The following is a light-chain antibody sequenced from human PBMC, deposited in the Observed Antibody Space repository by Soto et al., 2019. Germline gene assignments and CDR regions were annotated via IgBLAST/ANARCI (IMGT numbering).Light chain of an antibody. J-gene: IGLJ2*01. CDR2: AAS. Sequence: QSALTQPASVSGSPGQSITISCTGTSSDIGDYNYVSWYQHHPGNAPKLIIYAASNRPPGVSNRFSGSKSGNTASLTISVLQAEDEAEYYCSSSTSTTTLLFGGGTKLTVL. V-gene: IGLV2-14*01. CDR1: SSDIGDYNY. CDR3: SSSTSTTTLL.